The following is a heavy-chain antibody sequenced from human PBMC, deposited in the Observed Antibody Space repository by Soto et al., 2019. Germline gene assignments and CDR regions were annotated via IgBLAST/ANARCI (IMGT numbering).Heavy chain of an antibody. CDR2: IYYSGST. CDR3: AREYGDYGGVDY. V-gene: IGHV4-31*03. D-gene: IGHD4-17*01. CDR1: GGSISSGGYY. J-gene: IGHJ4*02. Sequence: QVQLQVWGTGLVKPSQTLSLTCTVSGGSISSGGYYWSWIRPHPGKGLEWIGYIYYSGSTYYNPSLKSRVTISVDTSKNQFSLKLSSVTAADTAVYYCAREYGDYGGVDYWGQGTLVTVSS.